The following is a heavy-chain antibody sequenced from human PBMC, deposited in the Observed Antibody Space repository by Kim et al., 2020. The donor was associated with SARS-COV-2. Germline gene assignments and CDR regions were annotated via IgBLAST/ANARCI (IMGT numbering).Heavy chain of an antibody. D-gene: IGHD5-18*01. CDR3: VRVGYSYGSPYNWFDP. J-gene: IGHJ5*02. CDR2: ITTSSNFL. V-gene: IGHV3-21*01. Sequence: GGSLRLSCAASGFTFSDYSMNWVRQAPGKGLEWVSSITTSSNFLYYADSVKGRFTISRDNAKNSLYLQMNSLRAEDTAVYYCVRVGYSYGSPYNWFDPWGQGTLVTVSS. CDR1: GFTFSDYS.